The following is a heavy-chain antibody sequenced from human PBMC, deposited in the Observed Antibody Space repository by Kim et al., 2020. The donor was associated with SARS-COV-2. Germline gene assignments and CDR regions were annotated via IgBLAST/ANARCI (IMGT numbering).Heavy chain of an antibody. Sequence: GSLRLSCAASGFTFSSYGMHWVRQAPGKGLEWVAVIWYDGSNKFYADSVKGRFTISRDNSKNTLYLQMNSLRAEDTAVYYCARGNHYCSSTSCYNDAFD. CDR1: GFTFSSYG. J-gene: IGHJ3*01. D-gene: IGHD2-2*02. CDR3: ARGNHYCSSTSCYNDAFD. CDR2: IWYDGSNK. V-gene: IGHV3-33*01.